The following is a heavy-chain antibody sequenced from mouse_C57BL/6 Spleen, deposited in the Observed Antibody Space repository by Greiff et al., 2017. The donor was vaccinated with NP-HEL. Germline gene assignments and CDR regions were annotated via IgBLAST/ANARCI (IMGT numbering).Heavy chain of an antibody. D-gene: IGHD1-1*01. CDR1: GYTFTSYW. J-gene: IGHJ2*01. CDR3: TRSRLLRFDY. CDR2: IYPGNSDT. V-gene: IGHV1-5*01. Sequence: EVQLQQSGTVLARPGASVKMSCKTSGYTFTSYWMHWVKQRPGQGLEWIGAIYPGNSDTSYNQKFKGKAKLTAVTSTSIAYMELSSLTNEDSAVYYCTRSRLLRFDYWGQGTTLTVSS.